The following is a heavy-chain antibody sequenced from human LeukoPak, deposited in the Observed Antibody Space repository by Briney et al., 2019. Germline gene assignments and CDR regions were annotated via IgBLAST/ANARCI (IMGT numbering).Heavy chain of an antibody. J-gene: IGHJ4*02. D-gene: IGHD4-17*01. CDR3: ARDPTVTTRYFDY. CDR1: GGSFSGYY. CDR2: INHSGST. Sequence: SETPSLTCAVYGGSFSGYYWSWIRQPPGKGLEWIGEINHSGSTNYNPSLKSRVTISVDTSKNQFSLKLSSVTAADTAVYYCARDPTVTTRYFDYWGQGTLVTVSS. V-gene: IGHV4-34*01.